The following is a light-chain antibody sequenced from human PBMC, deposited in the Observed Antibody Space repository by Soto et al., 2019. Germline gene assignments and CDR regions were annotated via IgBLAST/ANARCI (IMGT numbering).Light chain of an antibody. V-gene: IGKV1-13*02. CDR3: LLFSSHPFT. CDR2: DAS. J-gene: IGKJ5*01. CDR1: QGSSSS. Sequence: ALQLTKSPSSLSAYVGDRVIITGRASQGSSSSLAWYQQKPGKAHKLQIYDASSLGSSFPSRFSGRGSGTDFTLTISSLKPEYFATYYFLLFSSHPFTFGPGTRLEIK.